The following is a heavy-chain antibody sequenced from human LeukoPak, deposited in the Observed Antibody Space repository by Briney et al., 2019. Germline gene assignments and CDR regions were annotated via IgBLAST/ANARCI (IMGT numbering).Heavy chain of an antibody. V-gene: IGHV3-30-3*02. Sequence: GRSLRLSCAASGYTFRNYAMHWVRQAPGKGLGGVTVISYYGTNKYYADSVKGRSTISSNNSKNTLHLKMDSLRVEDTAVYYCAKPAASFGGHPRSFVFWGQGTLVTVSS. J-gene: IGHJ4*02. D-gene: IGHD3-16*01. CDR3: AKPAASFGGHPRSFVF. CDR2: ISYYGTNK. CDR1: GYTFRNYA.